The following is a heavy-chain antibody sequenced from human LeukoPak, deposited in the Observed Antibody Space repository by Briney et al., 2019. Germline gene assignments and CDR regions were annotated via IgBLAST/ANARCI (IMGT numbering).Heavy chain of an antibody. CDR3: ARGGVSVGGNFDY. D-gene: IGHD4-23*01. CDR1: GFTFSSYT. CDR2: ISRSSSYI. J-gene: IGHJ4*02. Sequence: GGSLRLSCAASGFTFSSYTMNWVRQAPGKGLEWVSSISRSSSYIYYADSMKGRFTISRDDANNSLFLQMNSLRAEDTAVYYCARGGVSVGGNFDYWGQGTLVTVSS. V-gene: IGHV3-21*01.